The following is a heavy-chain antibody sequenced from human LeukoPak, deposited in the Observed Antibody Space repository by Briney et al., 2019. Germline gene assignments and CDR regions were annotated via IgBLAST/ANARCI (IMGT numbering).Heavy chain of an antibody. CDR2: ISAYNGQI. Sequence: GASVKVSCKASGYTFTRYGIAWVRQAPGQGLEWMGWISAYNGQIKYAEKVQGRVTMTTETSTSTAYMELRSLRSDDTAVYYCATELYGDYAGRGFDYWGQGTLVTVSS. J-gene: IGHJ4*02. D-gene: IGHD4-17*01. CDR1: GYTFTRYG. V-gene: IGHV1-18*01. CDR3: ATELYGDYAGRGFDY.